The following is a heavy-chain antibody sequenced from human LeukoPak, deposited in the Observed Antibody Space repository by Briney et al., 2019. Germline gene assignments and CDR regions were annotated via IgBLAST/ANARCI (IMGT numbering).Heavy chain of an antibody. Sequence: SETLSLTCTVSGGSVGDNNFFWNWIRQPPGKGLEWIGDIYYSGSIKYNPSLKSRVTMSVDTSKNQFSLKLSSVTAADTAIYYCARENPSGYYNRPIDYWGQGTLVTVSS. D-gene: IGHD3-22*01. CDR2: IYYSGSI. V-gene: IGHV4-61*01. CDR3: ARENPSGYYNRPIDY. J-gene: IGHJ4*02. CDR1: GGSVGDNNFF.